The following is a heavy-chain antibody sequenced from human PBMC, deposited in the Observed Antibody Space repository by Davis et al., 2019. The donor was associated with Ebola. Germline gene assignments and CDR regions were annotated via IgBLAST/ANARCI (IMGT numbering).Heavy chain of an antibody. CDR3: ARLGPYLYYFDY. D-gene: IGHD7-27*01. J-gene: IGHJ4*02. V-gene: IGHV4-59*01. CDR2: IYYSGST. Sequence: PSETLSLTCTVSGGSISSYYWSWIRQPPGKGLEWIGYIYYSGSTNYNPSLKSRVTISVDTSKNQFSLKLSSVTAADTAVYYCARLGPYLYYFDYWGQGTLVTVPS. CDR1: GGSISSYY.